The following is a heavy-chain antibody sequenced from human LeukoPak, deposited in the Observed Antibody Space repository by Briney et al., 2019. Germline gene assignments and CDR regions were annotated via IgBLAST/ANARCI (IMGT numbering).Heavy chain of an antibody. CDR2: ISHNSGGT. V-gene: IGHV1-2*02. CDR3: ARDRRAPHYYDSRGGGLDS. J-gene: IGHJ4*02. CDR1: GYTFTGYY. D-gene: IGHD3-22*01. Sequence: ASVKVSCTASGYTFTGYYMHWVRQAPGQGPEWMGWISHNSGGTNFAQKFQGRITMTRDTSISTAYMELSRLRSDDTAVYYCARDRRAPHYYDSRGGGLDSWGQGTLVTVSS.